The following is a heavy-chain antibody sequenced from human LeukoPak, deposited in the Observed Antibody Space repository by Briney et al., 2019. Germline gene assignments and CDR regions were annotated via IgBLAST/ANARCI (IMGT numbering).Heavy chain of an antibody. CDR3: ASGPGYYDILTGYLVGTLGDY. CDR2: FGTRSTSI. CDR1: GFTFSGYS. V-gene: IGHV3-21*01. D-gene: IGHD3-9*01. J-gene: IGHJ4*02. Sequence: GGSLRLSCTASGFTFSGYSMNWIRQAPGKGLGWVSSFGTRSTSIYHAGSVKGRFAISRDNAKNSLYLQMNSLRAEDTAVYYCASGPGYYDILTGYLVGTLGDYWGQGTLVTVSS.